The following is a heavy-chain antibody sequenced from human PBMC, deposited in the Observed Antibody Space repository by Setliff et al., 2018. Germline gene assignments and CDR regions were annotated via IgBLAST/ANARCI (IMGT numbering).Heavy chain of an antibody. CDR1: GYSFTKYW. CDR3: ARRGWGSSSGDCYSPKGCYYYYMDV. V-gene: IGHV5-51*01. D-gene: IGHD2-21*02. CDR2: IDPADSDT. J-gene: IGHJ6*03. Sequence: PGESLKISCKAAGYSFTKYWVGWVRQMPGKGLEWMGIIDPADSDTTYSPSFQGQVTISADKSIGTAYLQWSSLEASDTAIYYCARRGWGSSSGDCYSPKGCYYYYMDVWGKGTTVTVSS.